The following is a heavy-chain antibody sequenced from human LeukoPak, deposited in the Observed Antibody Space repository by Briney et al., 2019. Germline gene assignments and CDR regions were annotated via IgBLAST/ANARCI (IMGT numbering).Heavy chain of an antibody. J-gene: IGHJ4*02. CDR2: INPNSGGT. Sequence: GASVKVSCKASGYTFTGYYMHWARQAPGQGLEWMGRINPNSGGTNYAQKFQGRVTMTRDTSISTAYMELSRLRSDDTAVYYCASQSYCSGGSCYQINDYWGQGTLVTVSS. D-gene: IGHD2-15*01. V-gene: IGHV1-2*06. CDR3: ASQSYCSGGSCYQINDY. CDR1: GYTFTGYY.